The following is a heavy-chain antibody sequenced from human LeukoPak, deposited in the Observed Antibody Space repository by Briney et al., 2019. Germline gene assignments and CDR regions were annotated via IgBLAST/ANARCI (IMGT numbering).Heavy chain of an antibody. CDR1: GFTFSSYA. CDR3: AKGPMGRIDY. D-gene: IGHD2-15*01. V-gene: IGHV3-23*01. Sequence: PGGSLRLSCAAYGFTFSSYAMSWVRQAPGKGLEWVSAISGSGGSTYYADSVKGRFTISRDNSKNTLYLQMNSLRAEDTAVFYCAKGPMGRIDYWGQGTLVTVSS. CDR2: ISGSGGST. J-gene: IGHJ4*02.